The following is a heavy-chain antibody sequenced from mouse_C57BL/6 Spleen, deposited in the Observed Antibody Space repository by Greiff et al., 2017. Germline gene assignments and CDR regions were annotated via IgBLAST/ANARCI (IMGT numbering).Heavy chain of an antibody. CDR3: ARQRKDSLCFDV. Sequence: QVQLQQPGAELVKPGASVKLSCKASGYTFTSYWMQWVKQRPGQGLEWIGEIDPSDSYTNYNQKFKGKATLTVDTSSSTAYMQLSSLTSEDSAVYYCARQRKDSLCFDVWGTGTTVTVSS. CDR2: IDPSDSYT. CDR1: GYTFTSYW. J-gene: IGHJ1*03. V-gene: IGHV1-50*01. D-gene: IGHD6-1*01.